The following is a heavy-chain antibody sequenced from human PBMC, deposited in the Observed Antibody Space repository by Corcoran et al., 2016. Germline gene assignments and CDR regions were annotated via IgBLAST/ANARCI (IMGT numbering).Heavy chain of an antibody. V-gene: IGHV5-51*01. CDR1: GYIFATHW. D-gene: IGHD5-12*01. CDR2: IYPADSDT. J-gene: IGHJ4*02. CDR3: ARVAYRAYGLGY. Sequence: EVQLVQSGAEVKKPGESLKISCQASGYIFATHWIAWVRQLPGKGLEWMGIIYPADSDTRYSPSFQGQVTISADKSLNTAFLQWSSLEASDTAMYFCARVAYRAYGLGYWGQGTLVTVSS.